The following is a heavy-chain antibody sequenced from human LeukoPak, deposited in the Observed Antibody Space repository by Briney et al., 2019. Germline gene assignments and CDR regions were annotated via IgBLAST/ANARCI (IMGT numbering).Heavy chain of an antibody. CDR3: ARGRYDILTGYRPCLPVYMDV. D-gene: IGHD3-9*01. CDR2: INHSGST. J-gene: IGHJ6*03. CDR1: GGSFSGYY. V-gene: IGHV4-34*01. Sequence: SETLSLTCAVYGGSFSGYYWSWIRQPPGKGLEWIGEINHSGSTNYNPSLKSRVTISVDTSKNQFSLKLSSVTAADTAVYYCARGRYDILTGYRPCLPVYMDVWGKGTTVTVSS.